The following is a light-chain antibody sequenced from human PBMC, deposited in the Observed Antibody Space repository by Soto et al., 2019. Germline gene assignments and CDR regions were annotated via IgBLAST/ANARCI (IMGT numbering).Light chain of an antibody. J-gene: IGKJ4*01. CDR2: WAS. V-gene: IGKV4-1*01. CDR3: QDYYSIPLT. Sequence: DIVMTQSPDSLAVSLGERATINCKSSQSVFYTSNSRNYLAWYQQRPGQAPKLLISWASTREFGVPDRFSGSRSGTDFTLTISGLQAEDVAVYYCQDYYSIPLTFGGGTKVEIK. CDR1: QSVFYTSNSRNY.